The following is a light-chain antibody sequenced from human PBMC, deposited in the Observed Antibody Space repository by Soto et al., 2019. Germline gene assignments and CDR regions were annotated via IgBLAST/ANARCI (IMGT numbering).Light chain of an antibody. Sequence: DIQMTQSPSTLSASVGDRVTITCRASQSISSWLAWHQQKPGKAPRLLIYKASNLESGGASRFSGSGSGTEFTRTITSLQPDDSAIYYCQQYNDNWTFGQGTKVEIK. CDR3: QQYNDNWT. CDR2: KAS. V-gene: IGKV1-5*03. J-gene: IGKJ1*01. CDR1: QSISSW.